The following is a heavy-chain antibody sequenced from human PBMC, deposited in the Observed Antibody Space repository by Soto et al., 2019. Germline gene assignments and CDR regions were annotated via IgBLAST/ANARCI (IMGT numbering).Heavy chain of an antibody. J-gene: IGHJ6*02. Sequence: SETLSLTCTVSGGSTSSGSYYWGWIRQPPGKGLEWIGSIYYSVNTYYNPSLKSRVTISVDTSKNQFSLKLDSVTAADTAVYYCATLRNYQRACEGYHYYDLDVWGQGTTVTVSS. V-gene: IGHV4-39*01. CDR2: IYYSVNT. CDR1: GGSTSSGSYY. D-gene: IGHD3-10*01. CDR3: ATLRNYQRACEGYHYYDLDV.